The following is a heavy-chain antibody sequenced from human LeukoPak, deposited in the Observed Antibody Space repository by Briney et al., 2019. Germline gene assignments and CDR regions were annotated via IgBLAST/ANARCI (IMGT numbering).Heavy chain of an antibody. V-gene: IGHV3-23*01. CDR2: ISGSGIST. J-gene: IGHJ4*02. D-gene: IGHD5-24*01. CDR3: AKDQNGYNKPADY. CDR1: GFTFSSHA. Sequence: GGSLRLSCAASGFTFSSHAMNWVRQAPGKGLEWVSIISGSGISTHYADSVKGRFTISRDNSKNTLYLQMNSLRAEDTAVYYCAKDQNGYNKPADYWGQGTLVTVSS.